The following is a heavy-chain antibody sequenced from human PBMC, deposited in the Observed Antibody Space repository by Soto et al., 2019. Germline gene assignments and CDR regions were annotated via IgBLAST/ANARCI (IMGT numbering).Heavy chain of an antibody. CDR2: ISVFNGDR. CDR1: GYTSSSYG. CDR3: ATKDDHKDDQPYYYGMDV. V-gene: IGHV1-18*01. J-gene: IGHJ6*02. D-gene: IGHD3-16*01. Sequence: QVQLLQSGGEVKTPGASVKVSCKALGYTSSSYGINWVRQAPGQGLEWMGWISVFNGDRKYAQEFQGRVAITKDPGTSTAHMELRSLRSDDAAVYFCATKDDHKDDQPYYYGMDVWGQGTTVAVSS.